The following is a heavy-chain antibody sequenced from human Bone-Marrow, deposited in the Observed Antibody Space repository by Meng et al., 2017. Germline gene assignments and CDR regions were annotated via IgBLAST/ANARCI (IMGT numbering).Heavy chain of an antibody. Sequence: QVQVQQWGAGLLKPSETLSLTCAFYGGSFSAYDWSWIRQPPGKGLEWLGQINHMGSTNDNPSLKSRVTISIDTSRNQLSLKLSSVTAADTAVYYCRLAYCMGDCVDYWGQGTLVTVSS. CDR1: GGSFSAYD. CDR2: INHMGST. J-gene: IGHJ4*02. V-gene: IGHV4-34*01. D-gene: IGHD2-21*01. CDR3: RLAYCMGDCVDY.